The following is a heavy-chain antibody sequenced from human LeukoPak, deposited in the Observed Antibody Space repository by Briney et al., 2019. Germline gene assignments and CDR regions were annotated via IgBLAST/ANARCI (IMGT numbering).Heavy chain of an antibody. CDR3: TRASGLGSTFDS. J-gene: IGHJ4*02. V-gene: IGHV3-7*04. CDR2: INKDGSER. D-gene: IGHD3-10*01. Sequence: GGSLRLSCEASGFIFNTYWMSWGRQAPGKGLEWVANINKDGSERNYLDSVEGRFTISRDNAKNSLYLQMNSLRDDDTAIYFCTRASGLGSTFDSWGQGTLVTVSS. CDR1: GFIFNTYW.